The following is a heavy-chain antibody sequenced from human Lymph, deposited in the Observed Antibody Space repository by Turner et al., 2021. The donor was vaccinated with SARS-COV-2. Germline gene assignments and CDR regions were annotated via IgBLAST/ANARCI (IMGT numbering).Heavy chain of an antibody. Sequence: QVQLQESGPGLVQPSETLSLTCTVSGGFVTSSCYYWGWIRQPPGKGLEWIGNIYSRGSTYYNQARKSRVTIAVDTSKNQFSLKLSSVTAADTAVYDCARQGWLRGYFDYWSQGTLVTVSS. V-gene: IGHV4-39*01. CDR1: GGFVTSSCYY. D-gene: IGHD5-18*01. CDR2: IYSRGST. J-gene: IGHJ4*02. CDR3: ARQGWLRGYFDY.